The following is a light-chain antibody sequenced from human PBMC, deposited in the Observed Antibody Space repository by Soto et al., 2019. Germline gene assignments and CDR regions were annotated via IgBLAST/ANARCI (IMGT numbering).Light chain of an antibody. V-gene: IGLV1-47*01. CDR2: RNN. J-gene: IGLJ2*01. CDR3: AAWDDSLSGPV. Sequence: QSVLTQPPSASGTPGQRVTISCSGSSSNIGSNYVYWYQQLPGTAPKLLIYRNNQRPSGVPDRFSGSKSGTSASLAISGPRSEDEADYYCAAWDDSLSGPVFGGGTTLTVL. CDR1: SSNIGSNY.